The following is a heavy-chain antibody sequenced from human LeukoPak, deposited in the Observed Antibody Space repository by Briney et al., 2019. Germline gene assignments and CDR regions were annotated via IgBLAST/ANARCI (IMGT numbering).Heavy chain of an antibody. CDR2: INGDGSST. CDR3: ARESSWAPDY. CDR1: GFTLSNYW. Sequence: PGGSLRLSCAASGFTLSNYWMHWVRQAPGKGLVWVSCINGDGSSTSNADAVKGRFTISRDNAKNTLFLQMNSLRAEDTAVYYCARESSWAPDYWGQGTLVTVSS. V-gene: IGHV3-74*01. J-gene: IGHJ4*02. D-gene: IGHD1-26*01.